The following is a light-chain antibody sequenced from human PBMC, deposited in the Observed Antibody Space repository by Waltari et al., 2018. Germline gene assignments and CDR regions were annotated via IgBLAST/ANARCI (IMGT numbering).Light chain of an antibody. CDR3: YSSAMSAFVV. CDR2: EAT. Sequence: QSALTQPASVSGSPGQSITLPCPGTSSSLGCYNFVSGYQHTPGKAPNLILYEATKRPSGVSDRFSGSKSGNTASLTISGLQAEDDADYYCYSSAMSAFVVFGGGTKLTVL. CDR1: SSSLGCYNF. V-gene: IGLV2-23*01. J-gene: IGLJ3*02.